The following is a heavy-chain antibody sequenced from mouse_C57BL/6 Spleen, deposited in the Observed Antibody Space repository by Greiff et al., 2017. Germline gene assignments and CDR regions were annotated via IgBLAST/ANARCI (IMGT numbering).Heavy chain of an antibody. Sequence: QVQLQQPGAELVKPGASVKVSCKASCYPFTSYRLHWGKQRPGQGLEWNGRIHPSDSDTNYKQKFKGKATLPVDKSSSTAYMQLSSLTSEDPAVYYCAISGRYDYYGSSPFDYWGQGTTLTVSS. CDR3: AISGRYDYYGSSPFDY. J-gene: IGHJ2*01. V-gene: IGHV1-74*01. CDR2: IHPSDSDT. CDR1: CYPFTSYR. D-gene: IGHD1-1*01.